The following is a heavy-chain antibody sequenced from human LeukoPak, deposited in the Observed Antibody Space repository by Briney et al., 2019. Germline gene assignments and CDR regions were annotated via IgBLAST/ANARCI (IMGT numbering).Heavy chain of an antibody. CDR2: TYYRSKWYY. CDR1: GDSVSSNSAA. D-gene: IGHD1-7*01. V-gene: IGHV6-1*01. J-gene: IGHJ4*02. Sequence: SQTLSLTCAISGDSVSSNSAAWTWIRQSPSRGLEWLGRTYYRSKWYYDYGVSVKSRITIIPDTSKNQFSLHLNSVTPDDPALYYCVRDQELFDYWGQGTLVTVSS. CDR3: VRDQELFDY.